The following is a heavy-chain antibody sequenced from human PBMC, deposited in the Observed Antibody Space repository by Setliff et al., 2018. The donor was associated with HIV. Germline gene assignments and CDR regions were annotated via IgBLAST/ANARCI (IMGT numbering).Heavy chain of an antibody. J-gene: IGHJ4*02. CDR2: INPSGGSA. D-gene: IGHD3-9*01. CDR1: GYTFTRNQ. Sequence: GALVKVSCKASGYTFTRNQIHWVRQAPGQGLEWMGIINPSGGSASYAEEFQDRVTMTTDTSTSTAYMEMRSLRSDDTAMYYCARMVAMTGYTYDDWGQGTQVTVSS. CDR3: ARMVAMTGYTYDD. V-gene: IGHV1-46*01.